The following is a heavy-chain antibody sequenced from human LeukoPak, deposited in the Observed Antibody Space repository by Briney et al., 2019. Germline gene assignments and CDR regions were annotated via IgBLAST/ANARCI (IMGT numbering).Heavy chain of an antibody. D-gene: IGHD2-15*01. J-gene: IGHJ4*02. Sequence: GGSLRLFCAASGFTVSSNYMSWVRQAPGKGLEWVSVIYSGGSTYYADSVKGRFTISRDNSKNTLYLQMNSLRAEDTAVYYCARSASGGYFDYWGQGTLVTVSS. CDR1: GFTVSSNY. CDR2: IYSGGST. CDR3: ARSASGGYFDY. V-gene: IGHV3-66*01.